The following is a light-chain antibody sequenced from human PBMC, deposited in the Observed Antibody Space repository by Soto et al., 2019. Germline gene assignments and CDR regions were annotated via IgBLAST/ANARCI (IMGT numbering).Light chain of an antibody. V-gene: IGKV3-15*01. Sequence: EIVLTQSPATLSVSPGERATLSCRASQSVTTNLAWYRQKPGQVPRLLISGASTRATDIPARFSGSGSGTEFTLTISSLQSEDLAVYYCQQFDSWPITFGQGTRLEIK. CDR1: QSVTTN. J-gene: IGKJ5*01. CDR2: GAS. CDR3: QQFDSWPIT.